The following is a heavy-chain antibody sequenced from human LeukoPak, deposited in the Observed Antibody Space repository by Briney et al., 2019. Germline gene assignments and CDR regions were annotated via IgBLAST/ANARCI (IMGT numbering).Heavy chain of an antibody. J-gene: IGHJ5*02. CDR2: ISGSGGNT. V-gene: IGHV3-23*01. CDR3: AKVRAPSAIYWFDP. CDR1: GFTFSSYA. D-gene: IGHD2-2*02. Sequence: GGSLRLSCAASGFTFSSYAMSWVRQAPGEGLEWVSIISGSGGNTYYADSVKGRFTISRDNSKNTLYLQMNSLRAEDTAVYYCAKVRAPSAIYWFDPWGQGTLVTVSS.